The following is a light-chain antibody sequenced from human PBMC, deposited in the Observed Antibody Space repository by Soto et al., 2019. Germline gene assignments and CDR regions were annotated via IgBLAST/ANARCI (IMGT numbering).Light chain of an antibody. CDR2: LAS. CDR3: MQLLHPPLT. V-gene: IGKV2-28*01. Sequence: DVVMTQSPLSLPVTPGEPASISCRSSQSLLHTNGYNYLAWFLQKAGQSPQLLIYLASSRASGVPERFSGSGSGTYFTLEISSVEAEDVGIYYCMQLLHPPLTFGGGTKVEIK. CDR1: QSLLHTNGYNY. J-gene: IGKJ4*01.